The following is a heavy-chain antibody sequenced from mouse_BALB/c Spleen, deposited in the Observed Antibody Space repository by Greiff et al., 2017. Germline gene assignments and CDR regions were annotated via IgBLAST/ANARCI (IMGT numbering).Heavy chain of an antibody. D-gene: IGHD4-1*01. J-gene: IGHJ4*01. V-gene: IGHV5-17*02. Sequence: EVMLVESGGGLVQPGGSRKLSCAASGFTFSSFGMHWVRQAPEKGLEWVAYISSGSSTIYYADTVKGRFTISRDNPKNTLFLQMTSLRSEDTAMYYCASNWDKAMDYWGQGTSVTVSS. CDR3: ASNWDKAMDY. CDR1: GFTFSSFG. CDR2: ISSGSSTI.